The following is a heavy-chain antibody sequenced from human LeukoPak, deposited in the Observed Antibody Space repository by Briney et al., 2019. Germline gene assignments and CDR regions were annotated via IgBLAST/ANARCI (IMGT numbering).Heavy chain of an antibody. J-gene: IGHJ4*02. V-gene: IGHV5-51*01. CDR2: ISPGDSDT. CDR3: ARSASYLVGHDY. D-gene: IGHD1-26*01. Sequence: GESLKISCKGSGYSFTSYWIGWVRQIPGKGLEWMGLISPGDSDTRYSPSLQGHVTISADKSSSTVYLQWSSLKASDTAMYYCARSASYLVGHDYWGQGTLVTVSS. CDR1: GYSFTSYW.